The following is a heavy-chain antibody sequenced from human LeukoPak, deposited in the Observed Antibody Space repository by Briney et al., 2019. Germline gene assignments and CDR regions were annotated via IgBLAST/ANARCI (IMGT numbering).Heavy chain of an antibody. D-gene: IGHD6-6*01. Sequence: PGGSLRLSCAASGFTFSSYAMSWVRQAPGKGLEWVSAISGSGGSTYYADSVKGRFTISRDNSKNTLYLQMNSLRAEDTAVYYCAKHLYSSSWVKDYYYYYYMDVWGKGTTVTVSS. CDR3: AKHLYSSSWVKDYYYYYYMDV. CDR1: GFTFSSYA. J-gene: IGHJ6*03. CDR2: ISGSGGST. V-gene: IGHV3-23*01.